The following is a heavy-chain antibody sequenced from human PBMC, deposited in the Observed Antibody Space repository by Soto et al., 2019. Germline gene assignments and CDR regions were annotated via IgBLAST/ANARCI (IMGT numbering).Heavy chain of an antibody. CDR3: PRQPLYNWRRGWFDP. Sequence: SETLSLTCTVSGGSISSSSYYWGWIRQPPGKGLEWIGSIYYSGSTYYNPSLKSRVTISVDTSKNQFSLKLSSVTAADTAVYYCPRQPLYNWRRGWFDPWGQGTLVTVYS. V-gene: IGHV4-39*01. J-gene: IGHJ5*02. CDR2: IYYSGST. CDR1: GGSISSSSYY. D-gene: IGHD1-1*01.